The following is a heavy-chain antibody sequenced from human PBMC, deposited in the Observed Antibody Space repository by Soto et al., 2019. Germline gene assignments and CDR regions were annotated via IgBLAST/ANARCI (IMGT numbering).Heavy chain of an antibody. J-gene: IGHJ4*02. CDR2: VFHSGTT. CDR1: GYSINSGYY. V-gene: IGHV4-38-2*02. Sequence: PSETLSLTCAVSGYSINSGYYWGWIRQSPGKGLEWIGSVFHSGTTYSTPSLKTRLTISVDTSKNQFSLDLNAVTAADTAVYYCVRDFGDLHDFWSGSDYWGQGTPVTVSS. CDR3: VRDFGDLHDFWSGSDY. D-gene: IGHD3-3*01.